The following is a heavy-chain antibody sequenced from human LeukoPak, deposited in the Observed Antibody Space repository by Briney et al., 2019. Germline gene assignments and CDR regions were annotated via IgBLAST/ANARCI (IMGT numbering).Heavy chain of an antibody. CDR3: AKDPSGQPHVDY. CDR1: GFTFSSYG. V-gene: IGHV3-30*18. CDR2: ISYDGSNK. J-gene: IGHJ4*02. Sequence: GGSLRLSCAASGFTFSSYGMHWVRQAPGKGLEWVAVISYDGSNKYYADSVKGRFTISRDNSKNTLYLQMNSLRAEDTAVYYCAKDPSGQPHVDYWGQGTLVTVSS. D-gene: IGHD3-10*01.